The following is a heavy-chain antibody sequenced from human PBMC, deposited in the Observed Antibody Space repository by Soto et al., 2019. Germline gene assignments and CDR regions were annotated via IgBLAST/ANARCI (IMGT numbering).Heavy chain of an antibody. CDR1: GFSLSTSGVG. Sequence: QITLKESGPTLVKPTQTLTLTCTFSGFSLSTSGVGVGWIRQPPGKALEWLALIYWDDDKRYSPSLKSRLTITKAPSKNQVVITMTNMDPVDTAPYYCAHRPRRWEEKWFAPWGQVTLATVSS. J-gene: IGHJ5*02. CDR2: IYWDDDK. CDR3: AHRPRRWEEKWFAP. V-gene: IGHV2-5*02. D-gene: IGHD1-26*01.